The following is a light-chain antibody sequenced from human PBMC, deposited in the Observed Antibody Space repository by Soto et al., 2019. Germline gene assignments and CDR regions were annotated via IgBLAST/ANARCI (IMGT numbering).Light chain of an antibody. CDR3: QQYGSSPPYT. Sequence: EVVLTQSPGTMSLSPGERATLSCRASQSVVNNYLAWYQQKPGQSPKLLILGSSDRATGIPDRFSGSGSGTDFTLTISSLEHEDFAVYYFQQYGSSPPYTCGQGTKLEIK. CDR1: QSVVNNY. CDR2: GSS. J-gene: IGKJ2*01. V-gene: IGKV3-20*01.